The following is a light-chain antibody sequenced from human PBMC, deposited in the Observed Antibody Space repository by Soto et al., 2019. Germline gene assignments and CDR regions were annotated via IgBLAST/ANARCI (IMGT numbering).Light chain of an antibody. J-gene: IGKJ3*01. CDR2: DAS. CDR3: QQRSNWPPVT. V-gene: IGKV3-11*01. Sequence: TQSPSTLSASVGDRVTLSCRTSQSVSSYLAWYQQKPGQAPRLLIYDASNRATGIPARFSGSGSGTDFTLTISSLEPEDFAVYYCQQRSNWPPVTFGPGTKVDIK. CDR1: QSVSSY.